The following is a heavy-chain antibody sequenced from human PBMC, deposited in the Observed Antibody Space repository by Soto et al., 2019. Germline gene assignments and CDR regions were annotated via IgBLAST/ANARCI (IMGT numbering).Heavy chain of an antibody. Sequence: SETLSLTCAVSGDSISNGYYWAWIRQPPGKGLEWVASIYDTGTTYYNPSLTSRATISVDTSKNQFSLRLSSVTAADSAVYYGARTDSVGYYPYLGQGTLVTVSS. V-gene: IGHV4-38-2*01. CDR1: GDSISNGYY. CDR3: ARTDSVGYYPY. J-gene: IGHJ4*02. CDR2: IYDTGTT. D-gene: IGHD3-22*01.